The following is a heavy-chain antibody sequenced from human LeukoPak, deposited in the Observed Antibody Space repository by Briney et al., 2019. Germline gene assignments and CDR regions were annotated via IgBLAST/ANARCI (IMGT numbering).Heavy chain of an antibody. D-gene: IGHD6-6*01. CDR2: ISAYNGNT. CDR1: GYTFTRYG. V-gene: IGHV1-18*01. J-gene: IGHJ5*02. CDR3: ARGRQLVPNNWFDP. Sequence: ASVKVSCKASGYTFTRYGISWVRQTPGQGLEWMGWISAYNGNTNYAQKLQGRVTMTTDTSTSTAYMELRSLRSDDTAVYYCARGRQLVPNNWFDPWAQGTLVTVSS.